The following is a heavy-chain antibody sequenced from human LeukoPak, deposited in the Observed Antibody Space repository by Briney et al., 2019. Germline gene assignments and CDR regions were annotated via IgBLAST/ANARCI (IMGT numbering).Heavy chain of an antibody. V-gene: IGHV3-66*01. D-gene: IGHD6-19*01. CDR3: ARDKLYSSGRFFDY. J-gene: IGHJ4*02. Sequence: GGSLRLSCAASGFTVSSNSMSWVRQAPGKGLEWVSVIYSGGGTYDADSVKGRFTTSRDNSKNTLYLQMNSLRAEDTAVYYCARDKLYSSGRFFDYWGQGTLVTVSS. CDR2: IYSGGGT. CDR1: GFTVSSNS.